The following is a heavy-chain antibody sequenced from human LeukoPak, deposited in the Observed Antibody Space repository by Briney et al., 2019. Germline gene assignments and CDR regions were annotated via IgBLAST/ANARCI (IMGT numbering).Heavy chain of an antibody. CDR1: GFTFSSYS. CDR2: ISSSSSYI. D-gene: IGHD6-6*01. J-gene: IGHJ5*02. Sequence: GGSLRLSCAASGFTFSSYSMNWVRQAPGKGLEWVSSISSSSSYIYYADSVKGRFTISRDNAKNSLYLRMNSLRAEDTAVYYCARAGSSSSSRNWFDPWGQGTLVTVSS. V-gene: IGHV3-21*01. CDR3: ARAGSSSSSRNWFDP.